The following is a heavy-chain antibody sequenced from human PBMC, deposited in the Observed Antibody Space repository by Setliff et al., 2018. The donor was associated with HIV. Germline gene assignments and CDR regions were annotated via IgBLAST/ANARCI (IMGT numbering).Heavy chain of an antibody. V-gene: IGHV4-39*01. CDR3: ASQGRSGWLWGGFVS. CDR1: GGSISSSSFY. J-gene: IGHJ4*02. CDR2: IYYSGST. Sequence: SETLPLTCTVSGGSISSSSFYWTWVRQPPGEGLEWIGNIYYSGSTYYNPSLKSRITISVDTSQNQFSLKLRSVTAADTAVYYCASQGRSGWLWGGFVSWGQGTLVTVSS. D-gene: IGHD6-19*01.